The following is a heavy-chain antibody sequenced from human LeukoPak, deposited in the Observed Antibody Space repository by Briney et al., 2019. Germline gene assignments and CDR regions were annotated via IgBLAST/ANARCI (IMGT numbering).Heavy chain of an antibody. CDR1: GFTFSRSA. Sequence: GGSLRLSCAASGFTFSRSAMSWVRQAPGKGLEWVSAISVGGVGTHYADSVKGRFTISRDNSKNTLYLQMDSLRAEDTAVYYCAKDRTTVPTALDYWGQGTLVTVSS. D-gene: IGHD4-17*01. V-gene: IGHV3-23*01. CDR3: AKDRTTVPTALDY. CDR2: ISVGGVGT. J-gene: IGHJ4*02.